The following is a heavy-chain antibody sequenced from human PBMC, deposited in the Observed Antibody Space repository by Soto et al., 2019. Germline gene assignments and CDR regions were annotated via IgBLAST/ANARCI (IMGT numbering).Heavy chain of an antibody. CDR1: GFTFTDFS. CDR2: INTHNGHT. J-gene: IGHJ4*02. V-gene: IGHV1-18*04. Sequence: QVQLVQSGPEVKKPGASVKVSCKTSGFTFTDFSMHWVRQAPGQRLQWMGWINTHNGHTQYSPRFDDRVTMTTAPSTSTAHMELKGLRSDDTAVYYCARTDIWAYWGQGTLVTVSS. D-gene: IGHD2-15*01. CDR3: ARTDIWAY.